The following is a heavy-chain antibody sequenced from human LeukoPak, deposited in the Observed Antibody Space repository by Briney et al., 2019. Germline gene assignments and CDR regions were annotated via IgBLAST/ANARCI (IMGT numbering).Heavy chain of an antibody. CDR3: ARGRSGSYGFFDY. V-gene: IGHV3-74*03. J-gene: IGHJ4*02. Sequence: GGSLRLSCEGSGFTFSTSWMHWVRQAPGKGLVWVSRIDSDGSRITYADSVKGRFTISRDNAKNTVYLQMNSLRAGDTAVYYCARGRSGSYGFFDYWSLGNLVTVSS. D-gene: IGHD3-10*01. CDR1: GFTFSTSW. CDR2: IDSDGSRI.